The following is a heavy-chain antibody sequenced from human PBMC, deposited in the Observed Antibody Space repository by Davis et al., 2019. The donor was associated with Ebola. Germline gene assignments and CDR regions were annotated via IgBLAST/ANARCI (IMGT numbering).Heavy chain of an antibody. V-gene: IGHV3-30-3*01. CDR2: ISYDGTNK. J-gene: IGHJ4*02. D-gene: IGHD6-13*01. Sequence: PGGSLRLSCAVSGFTFSSYAMYWVRRAPGKGLEWVAIISYDGTNKNYADSMQGRFTISRDKSKNTVYLQMNSLRAEDAAVYYCAKDRSSSWFAASDYWGQGTLVTVSS. CDR1: GFTFSSYA. CDR3: AKDRSSSWFAASDY.